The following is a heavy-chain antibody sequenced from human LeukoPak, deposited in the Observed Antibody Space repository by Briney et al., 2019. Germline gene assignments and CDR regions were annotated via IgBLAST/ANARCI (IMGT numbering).Heavy chain of an antibody. Sequence: SQTLSLTCTVSGGSISSGGYSWSWIRQHPGKGLEWIGYIYYSGSTYYNPSLKSRVTISVDTSKNQFSLKLSSVTAADTAVYDCARSTVQFASAIDYWGQGTLVTVSS. D-gene: IGHD4-17*01. J-gene: IGHJ4*02. V-gene: IGHV4-31*03. CDR1: GGSISSGGYS. CDR2: IYYSGST. CDR3: ARSTVQFASAIDY.